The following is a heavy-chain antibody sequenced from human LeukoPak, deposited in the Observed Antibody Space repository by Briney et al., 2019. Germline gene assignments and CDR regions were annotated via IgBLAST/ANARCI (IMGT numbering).Heavy chain of an antibody. J-gene: IGHJ4*02. CDR1: GFTFSGFW. CDR3: ARARGGYDFDY. V-gene: IGHV3-7*03. D-gene: IGHD5-12*01. Sequence: PGGSLRLSCAVSGFTFSGFWMSWSRQAPGKGLEWVASINSDGSEGYYADVVKGRFTISRDNAKNSLYLQINSLRAEDTAVYYCARARGGYDFDYWGQGTLVTVSS. CDR2: INSDGSEG.